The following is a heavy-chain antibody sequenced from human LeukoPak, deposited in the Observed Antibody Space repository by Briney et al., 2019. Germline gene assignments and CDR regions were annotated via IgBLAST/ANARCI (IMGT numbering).Heavy chain of an antibody. D-gene: IGHD4-23*01. V-gene: IGHV3-30*04. CDR2: ISYDGSNK. CDR1: RFTLSNYA. J-gene: IGHJ4*02. CDR3: ARDHYGGKYFDY. Sequence: RTSLRLSCAASRFTLSNYAMHLVRQAPGKGLEWVSLISYDGSNKYYADSVKGRFTISRDNFKNTLYLQMSSLRAEDTAVYYCARDHYGGKYFDYWGQGTLVTVSS.